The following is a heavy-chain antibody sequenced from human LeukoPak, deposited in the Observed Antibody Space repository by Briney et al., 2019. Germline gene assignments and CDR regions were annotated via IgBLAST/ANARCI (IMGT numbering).Heavy chain of an antibody. V-gene: IGHV4-34*01. CDR2: INHSGST. CDR3: ARGITMVRGVLSRPFDY. D-gene: IGHD3-10*01. J-gene: IGHJ4*02. Sequence: SETLSLTCAVYGGXFSGYYCSLIRQPPGKGLEWIGEINHSGSTNYNPSLKSRVTISVDTSKNQFSLKLSSVTAADTAVYYCARGITMVRGVLSRPFDYWGQGTLVTVSS. CDR1: GGXFSGYY.